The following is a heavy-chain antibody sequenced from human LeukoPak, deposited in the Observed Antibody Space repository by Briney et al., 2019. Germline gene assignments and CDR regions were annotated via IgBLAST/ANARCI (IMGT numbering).Heavy chain of an antibody. CDR3: ARASPHSYGYT. CDR1: GGSVSSGSYY. Sequence: PSETLSLTCTVSGGSVSSGSYYWSWIRQPPGKGLEWIGYIYYSGSTNYNPSLKSRVTISVDTSKNQFSLKLSSVTAADTAVYYCARASPHSYGYTWGQGTLVTVSS. V-gene: IGHV4-61*01. J-gene: IGHJ5*02. CDR2: IYYSGST. D-gene: IGHD5-18*01.